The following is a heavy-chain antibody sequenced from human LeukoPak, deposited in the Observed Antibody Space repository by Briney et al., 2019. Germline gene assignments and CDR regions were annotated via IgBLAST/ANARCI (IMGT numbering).Heavy chain of an antibody. CDR1: GFTFSDYY. CDR3: TTVQPLLWFGELEWFDP. CDR2: ISSSGSTI. J-gene: IGHJ5*02. V-gene: IGHV3-11*01. Sequence: GGSLRLSCTASGFTFSDYYMSWIRQAPGKGLEWVSYISSSGSTIYYADSVKGRFTISRDNAKNSLYLQMNSLRAEDTAVYYCTTVQPLLWFGELEWFDPWGQGTLVTVSS. D-gene: IGHD3-10*01.